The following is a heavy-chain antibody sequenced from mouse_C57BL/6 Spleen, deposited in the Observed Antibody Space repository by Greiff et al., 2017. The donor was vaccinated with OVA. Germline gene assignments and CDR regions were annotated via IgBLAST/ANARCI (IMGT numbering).Heavy chain of an antibody. V-gene: IGHV1-54*01. CDR2: LNPGSGGT. D-gene: IGHD1-1*01. CDR3: ARRGDYYYGSSPGYFDV. Sequence: QVQLQQSGAELVRPGTSVKVSCKASGYAFTNYLIEWVKQRPGQGLEWIGVLNPGSGGTNYNEKFKGKATLTADKSSSTAYMQLSSLTSEDSAVYFCARRGDYYYGSSPGYFDVWGTGTTVTVSS. J-gene: IGHJ1*03. CDR1: GYAFTNYL.